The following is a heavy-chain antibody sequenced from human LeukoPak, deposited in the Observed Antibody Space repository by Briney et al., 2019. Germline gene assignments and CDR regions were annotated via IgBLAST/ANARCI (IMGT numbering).Heavy chain of an antibody. D-gene: IGHD6-19*01. CDR2: ISPGGDAV. CDR1: GFIFSDYH. Sequence: GGSLRLSCAAPGFIFSDYHMSWIRQAPGKGLECVSYISPGGDAVYFADSVKGRFTISRDNAKNSLFLQMSSLTAEDTAVYYCSGGRDAAVAGPGGYFDYWGQGSLVTVSS. J-gene: IGHJ4*02. V-gene: IGHV3-11*01. CDR3: SGGRDAAVAGPGGYFDY.